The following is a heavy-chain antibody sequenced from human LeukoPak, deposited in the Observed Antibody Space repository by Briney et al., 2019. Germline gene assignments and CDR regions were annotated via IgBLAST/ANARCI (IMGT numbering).Heavy chain of an antibody. V-gene: IGHV3-21*01. Sequence: GGSLRLSCAASGFTFSSYSMNWVRQAPGKGLEWVSSISSSSSYIYYADSVKGRFTISRDNAKNSLYLQMNSLRAEDTAVYYCARDPTLHYYDSSDPENWFDPWGQGTLVTVSS. D-gene: IGHD3-22*01. CDR2: ISSSSSYI. J-gene: IGHJ5*02. CDR1: GFTFSSYS. CDR3: ARDPTLHYYDSSDPENWFDP.